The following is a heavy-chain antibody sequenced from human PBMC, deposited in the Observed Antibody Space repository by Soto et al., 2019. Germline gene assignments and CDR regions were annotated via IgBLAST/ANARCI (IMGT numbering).Heavy chain of an antibody. J-gene: IGHJ4*02. D-gene: IGHD3-9*01. Sequence: QLQLQESGPGLVKPSETLSLTCSVSGDSINSDNYYWGWIRQPPGKGLEWIGSIYYRGNTYYNPSLKTRVTMSLDNTKCQCSLKLNSATAADSAVYFCASLEGLATISYYFDYWGQGTLVTVSS. CDR2: IYYRGNT. CDR3: ASLEGLATISYYFDY. V-gene: IGHV4-39*01. CDR1: GDSINSDNYY.